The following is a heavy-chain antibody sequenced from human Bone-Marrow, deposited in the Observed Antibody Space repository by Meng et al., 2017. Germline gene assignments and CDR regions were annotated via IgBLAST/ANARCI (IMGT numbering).Heavy chain of an antibody. CDR2: ISYDGSNK. V-gene: IGHV3-30*01. D-gene: IGHD3-10*01. CDR1: GFTFSSYE. J-gene: IGHJ4*02. CDR3: ARVGYYGSGIRWHFDY. Sequence: GESLKISCAASGFTFSSYEMNWVRQAPGKGLEWVAVISYDGSNKYYADSVKGRFTISRDNSKNTLYLQMNSLRAEDTAVYYCARVGYYGSGIRWHFDYWGQGTLVTVSS.